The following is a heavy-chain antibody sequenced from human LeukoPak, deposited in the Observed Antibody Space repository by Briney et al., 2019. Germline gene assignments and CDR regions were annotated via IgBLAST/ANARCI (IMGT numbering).Heavy chain of an antibody. J-gene: IGHJ4*02. CDR2: INPDGSIT. D-gene: IGHD2-21*01. V-gene: IGHV3-74*01. Sequence: GSLRLSCVASGLTVSSYSMNWVRQAPGKGLDWVALINPDGSITTYADSVKGRFTISRDNAKNTVYLQMNSLRGEDTAMYFCARGGDDYWGQGTLVIVSS. CDR3: ARGGDDY. CDR1: GLTVSSYS.